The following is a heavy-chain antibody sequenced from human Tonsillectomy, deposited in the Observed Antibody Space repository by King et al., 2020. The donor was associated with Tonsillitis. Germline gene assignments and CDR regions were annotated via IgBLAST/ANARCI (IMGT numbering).Heavy chain of an antibody. J-gene: IGHJ6*02. CDR1: GGSFSGYY. Sequence: VQLQQWGAGLLKPSETLSLTCAVYGGSFSGYYWSWIRQPPGKGLEWIGEINHSGSTNYNPSLKSRVTISGDTSKNQFSLKLSSVTAADTAVYYCARGIRISTYPTGDYYYGMDVWGQGTTVTVSS. CDR3: ARGIRISTYPTGDYYYGMDV. CDR2: INHSGST. V-gene: IGHV4-34*01. D-gene: IGHD4-11*01.